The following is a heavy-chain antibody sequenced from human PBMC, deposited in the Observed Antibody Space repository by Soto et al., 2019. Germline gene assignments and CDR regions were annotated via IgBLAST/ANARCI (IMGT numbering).Heavy chain of an antibody. CDR3: ARAMTSVGAGTQGVY. D-gene: IGHD1-26*01. V-gene: IGHV3-74*01. J-gene: IGHJ4*02. Sequence: DVQLVESGGDLVQPGESLRLSCEVSGFTFNTYWMHWVRQAPGKGLVWVSRIDADGTRRDYADSVKGRFSISRDNAKNTLYLAMNSLRVEDTAVYYCARAMTSVGAGTQGVYWGQGTLVTVSS. CDR2: IDADGTRR. CDR1: GFTFNTYW.